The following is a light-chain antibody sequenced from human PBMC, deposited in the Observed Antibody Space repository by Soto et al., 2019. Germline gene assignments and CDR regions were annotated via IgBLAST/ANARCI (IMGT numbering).Light chain of an antibody. V-gene: IGKV3-15*01. J-gene: IGKJ2*01. CDR2: GAF. Sequence: EIIMTQSPVTLSVSPGERATLSCRASQSVSSNLAWYQQKPGQAPSLLIYGAFTRATGVPARFSGTGSGTEFTLTISSLQSEDFALYYCQQYNDWPYTFGQGTKVDIK. CDR3: QQYNDWPYT. CDR1: QSVSSN.